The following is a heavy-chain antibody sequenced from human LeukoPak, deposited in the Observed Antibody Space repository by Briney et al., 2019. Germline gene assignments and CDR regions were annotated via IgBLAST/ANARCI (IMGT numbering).Heavy chain of an antibody. CDR1: GSTISSYE. V-gene: IGHV3-48*03. CDR2: ISSSGSTI. D-gene: IGHD5-24*01. CDR3: ARGSGRWLQMGGFDY. Sequence: PGGSLRLSCAASGSTISSYEMNWVRQAPGKGLEWVSYISSSGSTIYYADSVKGRFTISRDNAKNSLYLQMNSLRAEDTAVYYCARGSGRWLQMGGFDYWGQGTLVTVSS. J-gene: IGHJ4*02.